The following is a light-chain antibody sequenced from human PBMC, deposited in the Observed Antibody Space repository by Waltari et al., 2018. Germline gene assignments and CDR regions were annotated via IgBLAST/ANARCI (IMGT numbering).Light chain of an antibody. J-gene: IGLJ3*02. CDR3: QGWESYGDHLGV. Sequence: SYVLTQPPSVSVAPGKTARITCGGSNIGSKNVNWYQQKPGQAPVLVIYYDSDRPSGCAVRFPGSNSGNTAARTISRVEAGDEADYYCQGWESYGDHLGVFGGGTNLTVV. CDR1: NIGSKN. CDR2: YDS. V-gene: IGLV3-21*01.